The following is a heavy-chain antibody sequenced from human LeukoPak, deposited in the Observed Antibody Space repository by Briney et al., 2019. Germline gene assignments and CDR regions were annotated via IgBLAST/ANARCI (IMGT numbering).Heavy chain of an antibody. CDR2: IGSSGSSI. CDR3: ARDRPGSMDV. Sequence: PGGSPRLSCAATAFTFSNYGMNWVRQAPGKGLEWVSYIGSSGSSISYADSVKGRFTISRDNAKKSLYLQMSSLRAEDTAVYYCARDRPGSMDVWGRGTTVTVSS. D-gene: IGHD5-12*01. V-gene: IGHV3-48*01. J-gene: IGHJ6*02. CDR1: AFTFSNYG.